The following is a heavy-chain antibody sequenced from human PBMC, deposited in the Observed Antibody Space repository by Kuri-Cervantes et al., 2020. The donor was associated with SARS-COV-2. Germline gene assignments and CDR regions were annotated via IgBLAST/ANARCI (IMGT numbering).Heavy chain of an antibody. CDR3: ASPSDNRVLVVVPAAFDY. Sequence: ASVKVSCKASGYTFTSYDINWVRQATGQGLEWMGWMNPNSGNTGYAQKFQGRVTITADKSTSTAYMELSSLRSEDTAVYYCASPSDNRVLVVVPAAFDYWGLGTLVTVSS. D-gene: IGHD2-2*01. CDR1: GYTFTSYD. CDR2: MNPNSGNT. J-gene: IGHJ4*02. V-gene: IGHV1-8*01.